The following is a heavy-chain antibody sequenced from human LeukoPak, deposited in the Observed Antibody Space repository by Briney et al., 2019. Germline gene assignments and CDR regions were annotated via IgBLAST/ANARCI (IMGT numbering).Heavy chain of an antibody. CDR1: GYTFTSYG. D-gene: IGHD3-3*01. J-gene: IGHJ4*02. CDR2: ISACNGNT. V-gene: IGHV1-18*01. Sequence: ASVKVSCKASGYTFTSYGISWVRQAPGQGLEWMGWISACNGNTNYAQKLQGRVTMTTDTSTSTAYMELRSLRSDDTAVYYCARDTAILRFLEWLSPFFDYWGQGTLVTVSS. CDR3: ARDTAILRFLEWLSPFFDY.